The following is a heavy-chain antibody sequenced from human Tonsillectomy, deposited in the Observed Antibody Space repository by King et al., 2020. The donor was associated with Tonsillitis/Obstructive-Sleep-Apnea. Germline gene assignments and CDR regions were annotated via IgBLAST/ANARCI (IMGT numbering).Heavy chain of an antibody. V-gene: IGHV3-48*03. CDR3: AREPENYYGMDV. CDR1: GFTFSIYE. Sequence: EVQLVESGGGLVQPGGSLRLSCAASGFTFSIYEMNWVRQVPGKGLEWVSYIVSSGSTIYYADSVKGRFTISRDNAKNSLYLQMNSLRAEDTAFYYCAREPENYYGMDVWGQGTTVTVSS. CDR2: IVSSGSTI. J-gene: IGHJ6*02.